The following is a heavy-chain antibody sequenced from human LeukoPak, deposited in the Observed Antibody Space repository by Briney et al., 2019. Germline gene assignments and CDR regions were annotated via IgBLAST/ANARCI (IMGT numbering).Heavy chain of an antibody. CDR1: GFTFRTYS. CDR2: ISGRSYI. J-gene: IGHJ6*03. V-gene: IGHV3-21*01. Sequence: SGGSLRLSCAASGFTFRTYSMSWVRQAPGKGLEWVSSISGRSYIDYADSVRGRFTISRDNAKNSLYLQMNSLRAEDTAVYYCARVIISYYHMDVWGKGTTVTVSS. CDR3: ARVIISYYHMDV.